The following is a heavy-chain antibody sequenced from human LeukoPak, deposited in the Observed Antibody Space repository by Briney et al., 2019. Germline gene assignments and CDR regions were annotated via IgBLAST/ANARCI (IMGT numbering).Heavy chain of an antibody. CDR1: GITLSNYG. J-gene: IGHJ4*02. D-gene: IGHD3-22*01. Sequence: GGSLRLSCAASGITLSNYGMSWVRQAPGKGLEWVAGISDSGGRTNYADSVKGRFTISRDNPKNTLYLQMNSLRAEDTAVYFCAKRGVVIRVILVGYHKEAYYFDSWGQGALVTVSS. CDR3: AKRGVVIRVILVGYHKEAYYFDS. V-gene: IGHV3-23*01. CDR2: ISDSGGRT.